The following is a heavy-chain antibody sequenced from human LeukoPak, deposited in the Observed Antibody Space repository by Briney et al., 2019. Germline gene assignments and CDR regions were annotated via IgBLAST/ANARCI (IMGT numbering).Heavy chain of an antibody. J-gene: IGHJ3*02. CDR2: ISYDGSNK. Sequence: TGGSLRLSCAASGFTVSSNYMSWVRQAPGKGLEWVAVISYDGSNKYYAYSVKGRFTISRDNSKNTLYLQMNSLRAEDTAVYYCARSYSSSSEAFDIWGQGTMVTVSS. D-gene: IGHD6-6*01. CDR1: GFTVSSNY. V-gene: IGHV3-30-3*01. CDR3: ARSYSSSSEAFDI.